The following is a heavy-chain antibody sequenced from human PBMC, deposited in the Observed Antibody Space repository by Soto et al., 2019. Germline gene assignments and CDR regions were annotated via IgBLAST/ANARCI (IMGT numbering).Heavy chain of an antibody. CDR2: IIPILGIA. V-gene: IGHV1-69*02. D-gene: IGHD6-6*01. J-gene: IGHJ6*03. CDR1: GGTFSSYT. Sequence: QVQLVQSGAEVKKPGSSVKVSCKASGGTFSSYTISWVRQAPGQGLEWMGRIIPILGIANYAQKFQGRVTITADKSTSTAHMELSSLRSEDTAVYYCRARSESRSSGYYYYYMDAWGKGATVTVSS. CDR3: RARSESRSSGYYYYYMDA.